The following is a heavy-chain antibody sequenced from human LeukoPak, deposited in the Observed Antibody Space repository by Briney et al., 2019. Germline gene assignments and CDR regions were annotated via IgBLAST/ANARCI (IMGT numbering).Heavy chain of an antibody. J-gene: IGHJ4*02. CDR3: ARHDLHSSSWYYFDY. CDR2: VYYSGST. D-gene: IGHD6-13*01. CDR1: GGSITRSSYY. V-gene: IGHV4-39*01. Sequence: SETLSLTCTVSGGSITRSSYYWGWIRQPPGKGLEWIGTVYYSGSTYYNPSLKSRVTISVDTSKNQFSLKLSSVTVADTAVYYCARHDLHSSSWYYFDYWGQGTLVTVSS.